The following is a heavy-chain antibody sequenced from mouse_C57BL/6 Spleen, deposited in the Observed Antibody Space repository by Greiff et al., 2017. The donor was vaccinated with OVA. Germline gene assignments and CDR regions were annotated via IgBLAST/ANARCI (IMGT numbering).Heavy chain of an antibody. Sequence: VQLKQSGPELVKPGASVKISCKASGYSFTGYYMNWVKQSPEKSLEWIGEINPSTGGTTYNQKFKAKATLTVDKSSSTAYMQLKSLTSEDSAVYYCARAPMGSSYDYWGQGTLVTVSA. CDR2: INPSTGGT. CDR1: GYSFTGYY. J-gene: IGHJ3*01. CDR3: ARAPMGSSYDY. D-gene: IGHD1-1*01. V-gene: IGHV1-42*01.